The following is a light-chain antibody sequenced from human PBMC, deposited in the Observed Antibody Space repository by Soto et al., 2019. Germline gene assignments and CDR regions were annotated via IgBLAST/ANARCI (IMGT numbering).Light chain of an antibody. CDR1: NIGSKS. CDR3: QVWDRNSDRYV. Sequence: SYELTQPPSVSVAPGQTVRVTCGGRNIGSKSVHWYQQKAGQAPVLVVYDDSDRPSGIPERFSGSNSDNTATLTISRVEAGDEADYHCQVWDRNSDRYVFGTGTKVTVL. J-gene: IGLJ1*01. V-gene: IGLV3-21*02. CDR2: DDS.